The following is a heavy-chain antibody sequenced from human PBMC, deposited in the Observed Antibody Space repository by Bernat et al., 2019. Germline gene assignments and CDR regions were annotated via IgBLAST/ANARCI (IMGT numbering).Heavy chain of an antibody. CDR1: GFTFSSYA. D-gene: IGHD3-22*01. CDR2: ISYDGSNK. CDR3: ARGDYDSSGYLF. V-gene: IGHV3-30-3*01. Sequence: QVQLVESGGGVVQPGRSLRLSCAASGFTFSSYAMHWVRQAPAKGLEWVAVISYDGSNKYYADSVKGRFTISRDNSKNTLYLQMNSLRAEDTAVYYCARGDYDSSGYLFWGQGTLVTVSS. J-gene: IGHJ4*02.